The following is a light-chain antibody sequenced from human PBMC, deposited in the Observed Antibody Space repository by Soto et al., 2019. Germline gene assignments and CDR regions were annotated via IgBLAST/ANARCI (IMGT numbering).Light chain of an antibody. CDR2: EVS. V-gene: IGLV2-14*01. CDR1: SSDVGGYNY. CDR3: SSYTSRSTLVV. Sequence: QSALTQPASVSGSPGQSITISCTGTSSDVGGYNYVSWYQQHPGKAPKPMIYEVSNRPSGVSNRFSGSKSGNTASLTISGLQAEDEADYYFSSYTSRSTLVVFGGGTKLTVL. J-gene: IGLJ2*01.